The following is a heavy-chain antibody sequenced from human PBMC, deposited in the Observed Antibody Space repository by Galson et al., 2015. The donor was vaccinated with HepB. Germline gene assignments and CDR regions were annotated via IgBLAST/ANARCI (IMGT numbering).Heavy chain of an antibody. CDR3: ARHPPCGRGMDV. J-gene: IGHJ6*02. CDR1: GYIFTTGW. Sequence: QSGAEVKKPGESLRISCKASGYIFTTGWVAWVRQMPGKGLEWMGLISPGDANTRYSPSFQGQVAISADKSISTAYLQWSSLKASDTAMYYCARHPPCGRGMDVWGQGTTVTVSS. CDR2: ISPGDANT. D-gene: IGHD1-26*01. V-gene: IGHV5-51*01.